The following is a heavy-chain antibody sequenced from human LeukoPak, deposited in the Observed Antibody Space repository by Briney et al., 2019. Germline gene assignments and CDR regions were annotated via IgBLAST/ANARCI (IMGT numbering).Heavy chain of an antibody. CDR1: GGTFSSYA. CDR3: ATSTPYSSSWYGNFDY. J-gene: IGHJ4*02. Sequence: SVKVSCKASGGTFSSYAISWVRQAPGQGLEWMGGIIPIFGTANYAQKFQGRVTITADESTSTAYMELSSLRSEDTAVYYCATSTPYSSSWYGNFDYWGQGTLVTVSS. V-gene: IGHV1-69*13. CDR2: IIPIFGTA. D-gene: IGHD6-13*01.